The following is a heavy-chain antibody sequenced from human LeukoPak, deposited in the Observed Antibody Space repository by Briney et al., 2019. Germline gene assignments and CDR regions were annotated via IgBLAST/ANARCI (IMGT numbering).Heavy chain of an antibody. V-gene: IGHV1-46*01. Sequence: ASVTVSCKASGYTFTSYYMHWVRQAPGQGLEWMGIINPSGGSTSYAQKFQGRVTMTRDTSTSTVYMELSSLRSEDTAVYYCATSRLRPYFDYWGQGTLVTVSS. J-gene: IGHJ4*02. CDR1: GYTFTSYY. CDR2: INPSGGST. D-gene: IGHD5-12*01. CDR3: ATSRLRPYFDY.